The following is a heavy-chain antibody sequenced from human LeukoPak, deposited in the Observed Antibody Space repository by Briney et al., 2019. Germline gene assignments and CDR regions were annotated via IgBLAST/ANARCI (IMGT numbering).Heavy chain of an antibody. Sequence: ASVKVSCKASGYTFTSYDINWVRQATGQGLEWMGRINPNSGTTNYAQKFQGRVTMTRDTSITTGYMELSSLRSDDTALYYCARDHEVVAGTWGAFDIWGQGTLVTVSS. V-gene: IGHV1-2*06. CDR1: GYTFTSYD. D-gene: IGHD6-19*01. CDR3: ARDHEVVAGTWGAFDI. CDR2: INPNSGTT. J-gene: IGHJ3*02.